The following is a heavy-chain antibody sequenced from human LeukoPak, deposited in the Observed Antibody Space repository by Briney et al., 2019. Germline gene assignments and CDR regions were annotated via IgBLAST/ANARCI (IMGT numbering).Heavy chain of an antibody. J-gene: IGHJ4*02. Sequence: SETLSLTCVVSGYSISSGYYWGWIRQPPGKGLEWIGSIYHSGSTYYNPSLKSRVTISVDTSKNQFSLKLSSVTAADTAVYYCARVGRLRLGDDFDYWGQGTLVTVSS. CDR3: ARVGRLRLGDDFDY. CDR1: GYSISSGYY. CDR2: IYHSGST. V-gene: IGHV4-38-2*01. D-gene: IGHD3-16*01.